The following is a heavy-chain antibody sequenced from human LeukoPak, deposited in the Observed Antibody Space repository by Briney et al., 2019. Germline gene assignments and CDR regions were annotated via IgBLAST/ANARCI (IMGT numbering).Heavy chain of an antibody. V-gene: IGHV1-2*02. CDR1: GYTFTGYY. Sequence: GASVKVSCKASGYTFTGYYMHWVRQAPGQGLEWMGWINPNSGGTNYAQKFQGRVTMTRDTSISTAYMELSRLRSDDTAVYYCARDPTTYYYDSSGYYSVGWCDPWGQGTLVTVSS. CDR3: ARDPTTYYYDSSGYYSVGWCDP. D-gene: IGHD3-22*01. CDR2: INPNSGGT. J-gene: IGHJ5*02.